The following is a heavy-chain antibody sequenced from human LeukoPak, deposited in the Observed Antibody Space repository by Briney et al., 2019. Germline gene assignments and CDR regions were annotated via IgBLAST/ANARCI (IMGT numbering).Heavy chain of an antibody. V-gene: IGHV1-46*01. Sequence: ASVKVSCKASRYTFTNYYIHWVRQAPGQGLEWMGIINPTGGSASYAQKFQGRVSMTSDTSTSTLYLELSSLRSEDTAVYYCAREGVIGDGYNFFDYWGQGTLVTVSS. D-gene: IGHD5-24*01. CDR2: INPTGGSA. J-gene: IGHJ4*02. CDR3: AREGVIGDGYNFFDY. CDR1: RYTFTNYY.